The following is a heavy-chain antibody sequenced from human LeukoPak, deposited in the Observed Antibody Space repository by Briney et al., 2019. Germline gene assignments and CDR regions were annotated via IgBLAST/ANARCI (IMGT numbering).Heavy chain of an antibody. J-gene: IGHJ6*03. CDR3: ARGGTVVVPAARYYYYYMDV. Sequence: SETLSPTCAVYGGSSSGYYSSWIRHPPGNGLEWIGEINHSGNTNYNTSLKSRVTISVDTSKNHFSLKLSSVTAADTAVYYCARGGTVVVPAARYYYYYMDVWGKGTTVTVSS. CDR1: GGSSSGYY. D-gene: IGHD2-2*01. CDR2: INHSGNT. V-gene: IGHV4-34*01.